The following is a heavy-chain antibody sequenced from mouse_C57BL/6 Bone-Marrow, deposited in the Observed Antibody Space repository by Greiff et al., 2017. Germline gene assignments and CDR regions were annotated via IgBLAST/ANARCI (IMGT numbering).Heavy chain of an antibody. Sequence: EVKLVESGGGLVQPKGSLKLSCAASGFSFNTYAMNWVRQAPGKGLEWVARIRSKSNNYATYYADSVKDRFTISRDDSESMLYLQMNNLKTEDTARYYCVRQLRQLRVAYWGQGTLVTVSA. V-gene: IGHV10-1*01. CDR2: IRSKSNNYAT. J-gene: IGHJ3*01. CDR1: GFSFNTYA. CDR3: VRQLRQLRVAY. D-gene: IGHD3-2*02.